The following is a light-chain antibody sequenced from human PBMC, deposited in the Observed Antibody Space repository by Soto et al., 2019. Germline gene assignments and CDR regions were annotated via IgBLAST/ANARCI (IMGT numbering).Light chain of an antibody. CDR1: QSVSSY. CDR3: QQRSNWYT. V-gene: IGKV3-11*01. CDR2: DAS. Sequence: EIVLTQSPATLSLSPGERATLSCRASQSVSSYLAWYQQKPGQAPRLLIYDASNRATAIPARFSGSGSGADFTLTISSLEPEEFAVYYCQQRSNWYTFGQGTKLEIK. J-gene: IGKJ2*01.